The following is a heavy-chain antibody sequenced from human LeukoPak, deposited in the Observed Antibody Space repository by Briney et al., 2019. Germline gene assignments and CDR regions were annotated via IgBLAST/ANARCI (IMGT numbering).Heavy chain of an antibody. CDR1: GFTFSSYA. CDR2: ISGSGGST. CDR3: ARDSGRDYVFDY. V-gene: IGHV3-23*01. J-gene: IGHJ4*02. Sequence: GGSLRLSCAASGFTFSSYAMSWVRQAPGKGLEWVSAISGSGGSTYYADSVKGRFTISRDNAKNSLYLQMNSLRAEDTAVYYCARDSGRDYVFDYWGQGTLVTVSS. D-gene: IGHD4-17*01.